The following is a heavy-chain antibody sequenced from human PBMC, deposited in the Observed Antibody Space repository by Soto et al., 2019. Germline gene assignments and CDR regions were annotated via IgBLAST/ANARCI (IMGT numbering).Heavy chain of an antibody. Sequence: PSETLSLTCTVSGGSISSGGYYFSCIRQHPGNGLELIGYIYYSGSTYYNPSLKGRVTISVDTSKNQFSLKLSSVTAADTAVYYCARGAAFYDILTGHDYWGQGTLVTVSS. V-gene: IGHV4-31*03. CDR2: IYYSGST. CDR3: ARGAAFYDILTGHDY. D-gene: IGHD3-9*01. J-gene: IGHJ4*02. CDR1: GGSISSGGYY.